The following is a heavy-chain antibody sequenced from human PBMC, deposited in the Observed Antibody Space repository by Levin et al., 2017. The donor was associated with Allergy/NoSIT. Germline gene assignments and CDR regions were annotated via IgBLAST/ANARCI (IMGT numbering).Heavy chain of an antibody. D-gene: IGHD3-22*01. CDR3: ARGHFDTRGYSNALEY. V-gene: IGHV4-59*03. J-gene: IGHJ4*02. CDR2: IRYSGTT. CDR1: GGSISPYS. Sequence: SETLSLTCTVSGGSISPYSWTWIRQSPGKGLDWIGYIRYSGTTNYNPSLEGRLTISLDTSKSQFSLRLSSVTDADTAMYYCARGHFDTRGYSNALEYWGQGILVTVSS.